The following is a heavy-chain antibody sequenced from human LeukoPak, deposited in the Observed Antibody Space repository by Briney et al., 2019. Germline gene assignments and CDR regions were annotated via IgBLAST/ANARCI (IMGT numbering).Heavy chain of an antibody. J-gene: IGHJ6*03. CDR2: IYSSGST. CDR3: ARISLYYYMDV. V-gene: IGHV4-4*07. CDR1: GGSISSFY. Sequence: SETLSLTCTVSGGSISSFYWIWIRQPAGKGLEWIGRIYSSGSTNYNPSLKSRVTMSVDTSKNQFSLKLSSVTAADTAVYYCARISLYYYMDVWGKGTTVTVSS.